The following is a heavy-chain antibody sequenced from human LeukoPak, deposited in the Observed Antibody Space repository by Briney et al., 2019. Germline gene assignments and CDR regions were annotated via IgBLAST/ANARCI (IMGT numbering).Heavy chain of an antibody. CDR2: IYYSGST. Sequence: SQTLSLNCTVSGGSISSGGYYWSWIRQHPGKGLEWIGYIYYSGSTYYNPSLKSRVTISVDTSKNQFSLKLSSVTAADTAVYYCARAGAAAGNYWGQGTLVTVSS. CDR1: GGSISSGGYY. D-gene: IGHD6-13*01. CDR3: ARAGAAAGNY. J-gene: IGHJ4*02. V-gene: IGHV4-31*03.